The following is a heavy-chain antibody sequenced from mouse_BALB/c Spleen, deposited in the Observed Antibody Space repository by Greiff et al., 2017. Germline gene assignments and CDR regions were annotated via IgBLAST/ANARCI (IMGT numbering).Heavy chain of an antibody. CDR1: GFTFSSYG. V-gene: IGHV5-6-3*01. CDR2: INSNGGST. D-gene: IGHD1-1*01. Sequence: EVQRVESGGGLVQPGGSLKLSCAASGFTFSSYGMSWVRQTPDKRLELVATINSNGGSTYYPDSVKGRFTISRDNAKNPLYLQMSSLKSEETAMYYCARYYYGSSYYDAMGYGGQGTSVTGSS. CDR3: ARYYYGSSYYDAMGY. J-gene: IGHJ4*01.